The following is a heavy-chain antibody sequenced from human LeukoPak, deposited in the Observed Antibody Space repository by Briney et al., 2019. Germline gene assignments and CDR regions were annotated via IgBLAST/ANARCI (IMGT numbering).Heavy chain of an antibody. D-gene: IGHD2-2*01. Sequence: PGGSLRLSCAASGFRFSDYWMAWVRQAPGKGLDWVAHIKQDGSEKSYADSVKGRFTISRDNAMESLYMQMNSPRDEDTAVYYCARGQYCSSTSCWRFDYWGQGAQVTVSS. CDR1: GFRFSDYW. CDR2: IKQDGSEK. J-gene: IGHJ4*02. V-gene: IGHV3-7*01. CDR3: ARGQYCSSTSCWRFDY.